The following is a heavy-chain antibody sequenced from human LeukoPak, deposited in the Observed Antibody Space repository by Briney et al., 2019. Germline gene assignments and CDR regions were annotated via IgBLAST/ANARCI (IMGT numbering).Heavy chain of an antibody. CDR2: IYYSEST. CDR3: ARHKDPTSYYNYYGIDV. Sequence: SETLSLTCTLSGDSISSSSFYWGWIRQPPGKGLEWIGSIYYSESTYYNPSLKSRVTISVDTPKNQFSLKLSSVTAADTAVCYCARHKDPTSYYNYYGIDVWGQGTTVTVSS. D-gene: IGHD6-6*01. V-gene: IGHV4-39*01. J-gene: IGHJ6*02. CDR1: GDSISSSSFY.